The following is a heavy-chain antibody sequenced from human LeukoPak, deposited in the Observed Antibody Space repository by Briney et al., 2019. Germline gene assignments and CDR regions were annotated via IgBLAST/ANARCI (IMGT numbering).Heavy chain of an antibody. V-gene: IGHV4-39*01. CDR3: ARLRAAMVTSPFDY. Sequence: SETLSLTCTVSGGSISSSSYYWGWIPQPPGKGLEWIGSIYYSGSTYYNPSLKSRVTISVDTSKNQFSLELSSVTAADTAVYYCARLRAAMVTSPFDYWGQGTLVTVSS. CDR1: GGSISSSSYY. CDR2: IYYSGST. D-gene: IGHD5-18*01. J-gene: IGHJ4*02.